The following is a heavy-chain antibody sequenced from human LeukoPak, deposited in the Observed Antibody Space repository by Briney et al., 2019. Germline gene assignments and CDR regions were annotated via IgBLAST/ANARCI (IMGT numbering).Heavy chain of an antibody. CDR3: ARDVYVLYYYYGMDV. D-gene: IGHD3-16*01. J-gene: IGHJ6*02. CDR2: INPSGGST. CDR1: GYTFTSYY. Sequence: ASVKVSCKASGYTFTSYYMHWVRQAPGQGLEWMGIINPSGGSTSYAQKFQGRVTMTRDTSTSTVYMELSSLRSEDTAVYYCARDVYVLYYYYGMDVWGQGTTVTVSS. V-gene: IGHV1-46*01.